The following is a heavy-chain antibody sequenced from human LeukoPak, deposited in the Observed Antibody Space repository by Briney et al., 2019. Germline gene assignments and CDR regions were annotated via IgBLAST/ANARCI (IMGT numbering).Heavy chain of an antibody. D-gene: IGHD3-16*01. V-gene: IGHV3-11*04. CDR2: ISSSGSTI. CDR1: GFTFSDYY. Sequence: GGSLRLSCAASGFTFSDYYMSWIRQAPGKGLEWVSYISSSGSTIYYADSVKGRFTISRDNAKNSLYLQMNSLRAEDTAVYYCASPYTLWLDAFDIWGQGTMVTVSS. CDR3: ASPYTLWLDAFDI. J-gene: IGHJ3*02.